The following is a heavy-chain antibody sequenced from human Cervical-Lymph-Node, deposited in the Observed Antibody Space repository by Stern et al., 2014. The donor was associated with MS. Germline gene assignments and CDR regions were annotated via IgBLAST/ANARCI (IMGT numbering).Heavy chain of an antibody. D-gene: IGHD6-13*01. J-gene: IGHJ4*02. CDR3: TRQDQQLVAFDY. Sequence: MQLVESGGGVVKPGRSVRLSCAVSGFTFSRYAMHWVRQAPGKALEWVAFISYDGSDKYYAESVRGRFSISRDNSKNTVYLQVNSLGAQDTAVYYCTRQDQQLVAFDYWGQGTLVTVSS. CDR1: GFTFSRYA. V-gene: IGHV3-30-3*01. CDR2: ISYDGSDK.